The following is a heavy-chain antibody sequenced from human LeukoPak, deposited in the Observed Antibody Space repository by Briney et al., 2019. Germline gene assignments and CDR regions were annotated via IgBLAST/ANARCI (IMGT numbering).Heavy chain of an antibody. CDR3: ARSDYSNYIFDY. J-gene: IGHJ4*02. CDR1: GGSISNYY. CDR2: IYYSGST. D-gene: IGHD4-11*01. V-gene: IGHV4-59*12. Sequence: SETLSLTCTVSGGSISNYYWSWIRQPPGKGLEWIGYIYYSGSTNYNPSLKSRVTISVDTSKNQFSLKLSSVTAADTAVYFCARSDYSNYIFDYWGQGTLVTVSS.